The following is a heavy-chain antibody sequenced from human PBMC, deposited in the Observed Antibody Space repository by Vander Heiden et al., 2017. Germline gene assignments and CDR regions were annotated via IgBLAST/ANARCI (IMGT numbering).Heavy chain of an antibody. V-gene: IGHV3-23*01. CDR3: AKGFKVVAATTYFDY. Sequence: EVQLLESGGCLVQPVGYLRLSCAASGFPFSSYAMSWVRQAPGKGLEWVSAISGSGGSTYYTDSVKGRFTISRDNSKNTLYLQMNSLRAEDTDVYYCAKGFKVVAATTYFDYWGQGTLVTVSS. CDR1: GFPFSSYA. D-gene: IGHD2-15*01. J-gene: IGHJ4*02. CDR2: ISGSGGST.